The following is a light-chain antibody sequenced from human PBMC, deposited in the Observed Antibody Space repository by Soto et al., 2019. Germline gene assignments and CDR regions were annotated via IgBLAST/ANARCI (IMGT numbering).Light chain of an antibody. J-gene: IGLJ2*01. CDR3: QSYDGTLTGVI. CDR2: NNH. CDR1: SSNIGAGYD. V-gene: IGLV1-40*01. Sequence: QSVLTQPPSVSGAPGQSVTISCTGTSSNIGAGYDIHWYQQPPGTAPKLVIYNNHNRPSGVPDRFSGSKSGTSGSLAITGLQAEDEADYFCQSYDGTLTGVIFGGGTQLPVL.